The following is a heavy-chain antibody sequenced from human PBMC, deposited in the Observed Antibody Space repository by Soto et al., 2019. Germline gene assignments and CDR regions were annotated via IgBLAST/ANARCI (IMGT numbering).Heavy chain of an antibody. D-gene: IGHD3-16*02. Sequence: GGSLRLSCTASGFTFGDYAMSWFRQAPGKGLEWVGFIRSKAYGGTTEYAASVKGRFTISRDDSKSIAYLQMNGLKTEDTAVYYCTRSSITFGGVIDPMFDYWGQGTLVTVSS. V-gene: IGHV3-49*03. CDR3: TRSSITFGGVIDPMFDY. J-gene: IGHJ4*02. CDR2: IRSKAYGGTT. CDR1: GFTFGDYA.